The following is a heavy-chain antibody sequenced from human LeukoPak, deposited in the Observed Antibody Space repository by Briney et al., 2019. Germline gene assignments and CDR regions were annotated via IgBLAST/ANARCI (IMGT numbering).Heavy chain of an antibody. D-gene: IGHD2-2*01. CDR1: VYALTAFY. CDR3: ANGGEVPAAAPDHYYYGMDV. V-gene: IGHV1-2*06. CDR2: LNPKTDGT. J-gene: IGHJ6*02. Sequence: ASVTASRMDSVYALTAFYIHWVRHAPGRGLEWMGRLNPKTDGTIHEQKFEGRITISRDTSISTAYMELSRLRSGDSAVYYCANGGEVPAAAPDHYYYGMDVWGQGTTVTVSS.